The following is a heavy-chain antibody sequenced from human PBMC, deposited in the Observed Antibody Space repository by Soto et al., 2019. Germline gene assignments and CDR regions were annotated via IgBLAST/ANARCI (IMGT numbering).Heavy chain of an antibody. J-gene: IGHJ4*02. CDR1: GFTFSSYG. CDR2: IWFDGSKK. CDR3: ARDPFYFDTSDYPAIDY. D-gene: IGHD3-22*01. V-gene: IGHV3-33*01. Sequence: SXRLSCATSGFTFSSYGFHWVRQAPGKGLEWVAGIWFDGSKKYYGDSVKGRCTISRDNSKNTVNLQMSSLRGEDTAVYFCARDPFYFDTSDYPAIDYWGQGTLVTVSS.